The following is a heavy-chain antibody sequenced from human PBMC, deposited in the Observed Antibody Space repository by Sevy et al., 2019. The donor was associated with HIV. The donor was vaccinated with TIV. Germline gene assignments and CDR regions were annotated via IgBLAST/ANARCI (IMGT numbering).Heavy chain of an antibody. V-gene: IGHV3-33*01. D-gene: IGHD2-21*01. J-gene: IGHJ4*02. CDR1: GFTFSSFG. CDR2: MWYDGNNK. CDR3: ARGPSLIVAGAAGYLDY. Sequence: GGSLRLSCTASGFTFSSFGIHWVRQAPGKGVEWVALMWYDGNNKYYADSVKGRFTISRDSSKNTLYLQMNNLRAEDTAVYYCARGPSLIVAGAAGYLDYWGQGTLVTVSS.